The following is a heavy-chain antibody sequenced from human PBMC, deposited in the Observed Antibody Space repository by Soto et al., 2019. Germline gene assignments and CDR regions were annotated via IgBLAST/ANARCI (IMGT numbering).Heavy chain of an antibody. Sequence: EVPLLESGGGLVQPGGSLRLSCAASGFTFNSYAMSWVRQAPGKGLEWVSAISGSGGSTYYADSVKGRFTISRDNSKNTLYLQMNSLRAEDTAVYYCARGVATAGTSSWFDPWGQGTLVTVSS. V-gene: IGHV3-23*01. CDR3: ARGVATAGTSSWFDP. CDR2: ISGSGGST. J-gene: IGHJ5*02. D-gene: IGHD6-13*01. CDR1: GFTFNSYA.